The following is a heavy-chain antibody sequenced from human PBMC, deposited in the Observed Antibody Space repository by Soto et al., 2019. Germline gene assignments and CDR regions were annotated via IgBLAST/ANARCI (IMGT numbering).Heavy chain of an antibody. CDR3: ARGGYCSSTSCYMVY. J-gene: IGHJ4*02. CDR2: IIPILGIA. V-gene: IGHV1-69*02. D-gene: IGHD2-2*02. Sequence: QVQLVQSGAEVKKPGSSVKVSCKASGGTFSSYTISCVRQAPGQGLEWMGRIIPILGIANYAQKFQGRVAITADKSTRTAYMERGSLKSEDTAVYYCARGGYCSSTSCYMVYWGQGTLVTVSS. CDR1: GGTFSSYT.